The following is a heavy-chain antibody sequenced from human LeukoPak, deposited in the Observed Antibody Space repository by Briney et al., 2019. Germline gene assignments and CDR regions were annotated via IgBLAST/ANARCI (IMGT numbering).Heavy chain of an antibody. CDR3: ARDRKMATIVGAFDI. V-gene: IGHV3-30-3*01. CDR1: GFTFSSYA. J-gene: IGHJ3*02. CDR2: ISYDGSNK. D-gene: IGHD5-12*01. Sequence: PGRSLRLSCAASGFTFSSYAMHWVRQAPGKGLEWVAVISYDGSNKYYADSVKGRFTISRDNSKNTLYLQMNSLRAEDTAVYYCARDRKMATIVGAFDIWGQGTMVTVSS.